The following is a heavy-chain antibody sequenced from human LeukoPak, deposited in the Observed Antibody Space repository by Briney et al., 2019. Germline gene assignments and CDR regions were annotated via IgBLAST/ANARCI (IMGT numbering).Heavy chain of an antibody. CDR3: AKRGVVIRVILVGFHKEAYYFDS. CDR1: GFTVSSNY. Sequence: GGSLRLFCGASGFTVSSNYMSWGRQAPGKGLEWVAGISGSGGSTNYADSVKGRFTISRDNPKPTLFLQMKSLRAEDTAVYFCAKRGVVIRVILVGFHKEAYYFDSWGQGALVTVPS. V-gene: IGHV3-23*01. J-gene: IGHJ4*02. D-gene: IGHD3-22*01. CDR2: ISGSGGST.